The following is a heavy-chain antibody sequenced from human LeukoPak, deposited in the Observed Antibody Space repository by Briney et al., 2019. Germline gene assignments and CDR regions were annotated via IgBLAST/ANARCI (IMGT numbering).Heavy chain of an antibody. J-gene: IGHJ4*02. CDR2: ISGSGGST. V-gene: IGHV3-23*01. CDR1: GSTFSSYV. D-gene: IGHD2-8*01. Sequence: GGSLRLSCAASGSTFSSYVMSWVRQAPGKGLEWVSGISGSGGSTDYADSVKGRFTISRDNSKNTLFLQMNSLRADDTAVYYCAKTYGLDFDYWGQGTLVTVSS. CDR3: AKTYGLDFDY.